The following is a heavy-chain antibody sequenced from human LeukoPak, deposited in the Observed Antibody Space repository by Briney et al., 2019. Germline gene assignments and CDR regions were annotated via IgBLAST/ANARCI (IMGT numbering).Heavy chain of an antibody. CDR3: TRVEPSNCGDLG. Sequence: GRSLRLSCTASGFTFGDYAMSWVRQAPGKGLEWVGFIRSKAYGGTTESAADYAASVKGRLTISRDDSKSIAYLQMTSLKTEDTAVYYCTRVEPSNCGDLGWGQGTLVTVSS. J-gene: IGHJ4*02. CDR1: GFTFGDYA. V-gene: IGHV3-49*04. CDR2: IRSKAYGGTT. D-gene: IGHD4-17*01.